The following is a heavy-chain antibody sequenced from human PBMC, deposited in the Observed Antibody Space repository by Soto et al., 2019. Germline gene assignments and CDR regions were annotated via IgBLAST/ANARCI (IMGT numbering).Heavy chain of an antibody. Sequence: QLQLQESGPGLVKPSETLSLTCTVSGGSISSSSYYWGWIRQPPGKGLEWIGSIYYSGSTYYNPSLKSRVTISVDTSKNQFSLKLSSVTAADTAVYYCARQDIVVVPAAMRGYNWFDPWGQGTLVTVSS. CDR2: IYYSGST. D-gene: IGHD2-2*01. V-gene: IGHV4-39*01. J-gene: IGHJ5*02. CDR1: GGSISSSSYY. CDR3: ARQDIVVVPAAMRGYNWFDP.